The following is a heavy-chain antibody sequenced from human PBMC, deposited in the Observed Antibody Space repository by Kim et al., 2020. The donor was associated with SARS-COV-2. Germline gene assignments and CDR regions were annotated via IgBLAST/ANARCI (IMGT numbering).Heavy chain of an antibody. CDR2: RSGGST. CDR3: ARSGMDV. Sequence: RSGGSTSYAQKFQGRVTMTRDTSTSTVYMGLSSLRSEDTAVYYCARSGMDVWGQGTTVTVSS. V-gene: IGHV1-46*01. J-gene: IGHJ6*02.